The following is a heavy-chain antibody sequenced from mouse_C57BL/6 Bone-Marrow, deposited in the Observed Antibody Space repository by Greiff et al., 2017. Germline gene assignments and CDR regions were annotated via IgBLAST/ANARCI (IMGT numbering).Heavy chain of an antibody. V-gene: IGHV1-53*01. J-gene: IGHJ1*03. CDR2: INPSNGGT. CDR3: ASPYGNYEWYFDV. Sequence: QVQLQQPGTELVKPGASVKLSCKASGYTFTSYWMHWVKQRPGQGLEWIGNINPSNGGTNYNEKFKSKATLTVDKSSNTAYMQHSSLTSEDSEVYYRASPYGNYEWYFDVWGTGTTVTVSS. D-gene: IGHD2-1*01. CDR1: GYTFTSYW.